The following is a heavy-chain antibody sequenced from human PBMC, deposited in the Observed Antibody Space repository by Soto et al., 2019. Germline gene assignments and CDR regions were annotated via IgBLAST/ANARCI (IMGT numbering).Heavy chain of an antibody. J-gene: IGHJ4*02. CDR3: ARVYCSGGSCYGIDY. V-gene: IGHV1-46*01. D-gene: IGHD2-15*01. CDR1: GDTFTSYY. CDR2: INPSGGT. Sequence: QVQLVQSGAEVKKPGASVKISCKASGDTFTSYYMHWVRQAPRQGLEWMGIINPSGGTSYEQKFQGRVTMTRDTSTSTVYMELSSLRSEDTAVYYCARVYCSGGSCYGIDYWGQGTLVTVSS.